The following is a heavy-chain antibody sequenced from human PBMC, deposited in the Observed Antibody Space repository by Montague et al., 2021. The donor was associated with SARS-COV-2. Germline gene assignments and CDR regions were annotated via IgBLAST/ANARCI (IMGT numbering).Heavy chain of an antibody. CDR3: ARARNTCFIANCVNYFDV. CDR2: AHYTGST. V-gene: IGHV4-59*01. CDR1: GGSMSGYY. J-gene: IGHJ4*02. D-gene: IGHD1-1*01. Sequence: SETLSLTCEVSGGSMSGYYWTWIRQSPGKGLEWIGYAHYTGSTKYNPSLKTRVSLSLDTPKNHFSLHLSSVTAADTAIYFCARARNTCFIANCVNYFDVWGLGALVTVSS.